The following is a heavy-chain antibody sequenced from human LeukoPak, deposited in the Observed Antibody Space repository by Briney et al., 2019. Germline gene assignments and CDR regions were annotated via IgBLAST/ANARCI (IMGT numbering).Heavy chain of an antibody. V-gene: IGHV4-39*01. Sequence: PSESLSLTCTVSGGSVTLTDYYWGWIRLPPRKGLESIATISHSRTTYFNPALQSRVSISLDKSKNQFSLSLKSVTAADTAVYYCATREHHLQRTPGHYWGPGTLVTVSS. J-gene: IGHJ4*02. CDR3: ATREHHLQRTPGHY. CDR2: ISHSRTT. D-gene: IGHD1-26*01. CDR1: GGSVTLTDYY.